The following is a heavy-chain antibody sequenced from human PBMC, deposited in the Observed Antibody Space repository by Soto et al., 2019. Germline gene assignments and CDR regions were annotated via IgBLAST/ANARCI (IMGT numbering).Heavy chain of an antibody. CDR1: GFTFSSYG. D-gene: IGHD3-3*01. CDR2: ISYDGSNK. V-gene: IGHV3-30*18. CDR3: AKGPSYYDFWSGYGDAFHI. Sequence: HPVGSLRLSCAASGFTFSSYGMHCVRHAPGKWLEWVAVISYDGSNKYYADSVKGRFTISRDNSKNTLYLQMNSLRAEDTAVYYCAKGPSYYDFWSGYGDAFHIWGQATMHTLS. J-gene: IGHJ3*02.